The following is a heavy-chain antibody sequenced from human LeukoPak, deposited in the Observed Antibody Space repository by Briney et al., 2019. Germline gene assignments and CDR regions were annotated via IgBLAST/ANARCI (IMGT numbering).Heavy chain of an antibody. J-gene: IGHJ4*02. Sequence: SDTLSLTCSVSGGSLSSYYWRWIRQPPGKGREGIGYIYYSGSTNHNPSLKSRATQQIDKPENQSALTLTSVTAADTAVYYCGRKAPGGYYEDCWGQGTLVTVSS. CDR2: IYYSGST. V-gene: IGHV4-59*07. CDR3: GRKAPGGYYEDC. D-gene: IGHD3-10*01. CDR1: GGSLSSYY.